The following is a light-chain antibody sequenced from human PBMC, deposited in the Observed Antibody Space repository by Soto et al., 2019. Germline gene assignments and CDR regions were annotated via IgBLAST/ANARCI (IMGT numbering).Light chain of an antibody. J-gene: IGKJ1*01. Sequence: DIVLTQSPGTLALSPGERATLSCRASQSITSNYLAWYQQKPGQAPRLLIYGASSRATGIPERFSGSGSGTDFTLTISRLEPEDFAVYYCQQYDTSRTFGRGTKVEIK. CDR1: QSITSNY. CDR3: QQYDTSRT. V-gene: IGKV3-20*01. CDR2: GAS.